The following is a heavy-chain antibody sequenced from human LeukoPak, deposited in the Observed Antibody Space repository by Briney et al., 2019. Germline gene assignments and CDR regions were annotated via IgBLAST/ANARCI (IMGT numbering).Heavy chain of an antibody. J-gene: IGHJ6*02. CDR2: IIPIFGTA. V-gene: IGHV1-69*01. CDR3: ATGLNYYYYYGMDV. CDR1: GGTFSSYA. D-gene: IGHD3-16*01. Sequence: SVKVSCKASGGTFSSYAISWVRQAPGQGLEWMGGIIPIFGTANYAQKFQGRVTITADESTSTAYMELSSLRPEDTAVYYCATGLNYYYYYGMDVWGQGTTVTVSS.